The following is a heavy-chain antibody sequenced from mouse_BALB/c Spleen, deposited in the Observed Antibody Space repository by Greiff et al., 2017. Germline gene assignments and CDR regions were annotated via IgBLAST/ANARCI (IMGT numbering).Heavy chain of an antibody. Sequence: EVQLVESGPELVKPGASVKVSCKASGYAFTSYNMYWVKQSHGKSLEWIGYIDPYNGGTSYNQKFKGKATLTVDKSSSTAYMHLNSLTSEDSAVYYCARNYDYDGYAMDYWGQGTSVTVSS. CDR1: GYAFTSYN. CDR2: IDPYNGGT. D-gene: IGHD2-4*01. V-gene: IGHV1S135*01. CDR3: ARNYDYDGYAMDY. J-gene: IGHJ4*01.